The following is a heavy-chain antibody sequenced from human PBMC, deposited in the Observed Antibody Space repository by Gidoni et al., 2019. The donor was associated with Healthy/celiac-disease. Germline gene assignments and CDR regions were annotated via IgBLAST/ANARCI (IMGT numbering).Heavy chain of an antibody. CDR1: GFTFSSYG. J-gene: IGHJ4*02. V-gene: IGHV3-30*18. CDR2: ISYDGSNK. CDR3: AKESPDYGDYVWVY. D-gene: IGHD4-17*01. Sequence: QVQLVESGGGVVQPGRSLRLSCAASGFTFSSYGMHWVRQAPGKGLEWVAVISYDGSNKYYADSVKGRFTISRDNSKNTLYLQMNSLRAEDTAVYYCAKESPDYGDYVWVYWGQGTLVTVSS.